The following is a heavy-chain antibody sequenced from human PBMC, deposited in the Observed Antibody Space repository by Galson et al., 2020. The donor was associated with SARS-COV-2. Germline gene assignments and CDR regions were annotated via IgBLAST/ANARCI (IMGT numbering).Heavy chain of an antibody. Sequence: SEILSFTCTVSGASISSYSWSWIRQPPGKGLEWTGFVSYSGGANSNPSLKSRVTISVDTSKNQFSLKLTSVTTADTAVYYCASLNPYRTWGQGTQVTVSS. CDR1: GASISSYS. V-gene: IGHV4-59*01. CDR2: VSYSGGA. J-gene: IGHJ5*02. D-gene: IGHD3-16*02. CDR3: ASLNPYRT.